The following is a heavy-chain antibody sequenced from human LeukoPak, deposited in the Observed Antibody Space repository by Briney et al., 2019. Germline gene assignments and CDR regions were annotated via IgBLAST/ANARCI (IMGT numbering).Heavy chain of an antibody. Sequence: GRSLRLSCAASGFTFSNYDMHWVRQAPGKGLEWVAVISYEGNNKYYADSVKGRFTISRDNSKNTLYVQMNSLRAEDTAVHYCAKSVTSVTTASLDYWGQGTLVTVSS. D-gene: IGHD4-17*01. V-gene: IGHV3-30*18. J-gene: IGHJ4*02. CDR1: GFTFSNYD. CDR3: AKSVTSVTTASLDY. CDR2: ISYEGNNK.